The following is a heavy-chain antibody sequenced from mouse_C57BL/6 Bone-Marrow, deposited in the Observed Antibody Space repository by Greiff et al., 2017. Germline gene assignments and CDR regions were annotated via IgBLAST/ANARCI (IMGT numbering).Heavy chain of an antibody. Sequence: VQLQQSGAELARPGASVTLSCKASGYTFTSYGISWVKQRTGQGLEWIGEIYPRSGNTYYNDKFKGKATLTADKYASTAYMELRSLKSEDSAVYFCARRYYGRFAYWGQGTLVTVAA. CDR2: IYPRSGNT. CDR3: ARRYYGRFAY. V-gene: IGHV1-81*01. D-gene: IGHD1-1*01. J-gene: IGHJ3*01. CDR1: GYTFTSYG.